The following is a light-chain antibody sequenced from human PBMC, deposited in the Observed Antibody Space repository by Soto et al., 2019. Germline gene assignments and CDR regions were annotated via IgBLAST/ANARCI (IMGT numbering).Light chain of an antibody. V-gene: IGKV1-8*01. Sequence: AIRMTQSPSSLSASTGDRVTITCRARQGISSYLAWYQQKPGKAPKLLIYAASTLQSGVPSRFSGSGSGTDFTLTISCLQSEYFATYYCHQYYSYRTFGQGTKVEIK. J-gene: IGKJ1*01. CDR1: QGISSY. CDR3: HQYYSYRT. CDR2: AAS.